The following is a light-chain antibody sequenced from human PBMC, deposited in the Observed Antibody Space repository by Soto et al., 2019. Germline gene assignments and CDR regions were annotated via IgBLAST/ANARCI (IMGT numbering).Light chain of an antibody. V-gene: IGLV2-14*01. CDR1: SSDVGGFEY. J-gene: IGLJ1*01. Sequence: QSALSQPASVSGSPGQSITISCTGTSSDVGGFEYVSWYQHQPGKAPKLIIYDVTKRRSGVSNRFSGSKSGNTASLTISGIQAEDEGDYYCGSITRSSTSVFGTGTKVTVL. CDR3: GSITRSSTSV. CDR2: DVT.